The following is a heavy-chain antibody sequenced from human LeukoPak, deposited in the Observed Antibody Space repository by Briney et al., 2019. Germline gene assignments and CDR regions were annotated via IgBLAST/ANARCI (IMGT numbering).Heavy chain of an antibody. V-gene: IGHV3-48*01. CDR3: ARLSPSGWYGYFQQ. Sequence: GGSLRLSCTASGFTFSSYSMTWVRQAPGKGLEWVSYISSISSTIYYADSVKGRFTISGDNAKNSLYLQMNSLRAEDTAVYYCARLSPSGWYGYFQQWGQGTRVTVSA. D-gene: IGHD6-19*01. CDR1: GFTFSSYS. J-gene: IGHJ1*01. CDR2: ISSISSTI.